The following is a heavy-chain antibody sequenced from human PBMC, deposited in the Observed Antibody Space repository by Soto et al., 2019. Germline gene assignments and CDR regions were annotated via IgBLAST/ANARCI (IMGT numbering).Heavy chain of an antibody. J-gene: IGHJ4*02. V-gene: IGHV3-21*06. CDR2: ISSTTNYI. CDR3: ARESEDLTSNFDY. Sequence: GGSLRLSCAASGFSFTRYSMNWVRQAPGKGLEWVSSISSTTNYIYYGDSMKGRFTISRDNAKNSLYLEMNSLRAEDTAVYYCARESEDLTSNFDYWGQGTLVTVSS. CDR1: GFSFTRYS.